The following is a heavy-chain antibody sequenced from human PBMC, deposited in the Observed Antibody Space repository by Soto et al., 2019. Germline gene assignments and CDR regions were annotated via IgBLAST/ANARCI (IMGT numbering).Heavy chain of an antibody. D-gene: IGHD3-3*01. Sequence: QVQLQQWGAGLLKPSETLSLTCAVYGGSFSGYYWSWIRQPPGKGLEWIGEINHSGSTNYNPSLKSRVTISVDTSKNQFPLKLSSVTAAETAVYCCARNGSYYDFWSGYYFGGGMDVWGQGTTVTVSS. CDR2: INHSGST. CDR1: GGSFSGYY. CDR3: ARNGSYYDFWSGYYFGGGMDV. J-gene: IGHJ6*01. V-gene: IGHV4-34*01.